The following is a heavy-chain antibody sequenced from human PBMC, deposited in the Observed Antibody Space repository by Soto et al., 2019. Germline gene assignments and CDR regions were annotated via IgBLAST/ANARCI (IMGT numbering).Heavy chain of an antibody. D-gene: IGHD3-3*01. Sequence: SETLSLTCTVSGGSISSYYWSWIRQPPGKGLEWIGYIYYSGSTNYNPSLKSRVTISVDTSKNQFSLKLSSVTAADTAVYYCARTRRGYDFWSGHPHYYYYMDVWGKGTTVTVSS. CDR1: GGSISSYY. CDR2: IYYSGST. CDR3: ARTRRGYDFWSGHPHYYYYMDV. J-gene: IGHJ6*03. V-gene: IGHV4-59*08.